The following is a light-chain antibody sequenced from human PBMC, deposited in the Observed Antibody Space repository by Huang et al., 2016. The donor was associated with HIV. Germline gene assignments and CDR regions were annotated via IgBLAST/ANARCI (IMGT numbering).Light chain of an antibody. V-gene: IGKV3-11*01. CDR2: DAS. CDR3: QQRYNWPLT. CDR1: QSVRNY. Sequence: EIVLTQSPASLALSPGERATLSCRAIQSVRNYLAWYQQKPGQAPRLLIFDASNRATDIPARFSGSGSGTDFTLTISSLEPEDFAVYYCQQRYNWPLTFGGGTKVEIK. J-gene: IGKJ4*01.